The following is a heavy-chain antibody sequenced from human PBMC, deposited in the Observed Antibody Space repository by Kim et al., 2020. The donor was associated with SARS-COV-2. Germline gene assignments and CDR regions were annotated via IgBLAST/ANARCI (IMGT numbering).Heavy chain of an antibody. V-gene: IGHV3-15*01. J-gene: IGHJ4*02. Sequence: GGSLRLSCAASGFTFSNAWMSWVRQAPGKGLEWVGRIKSKTDGGTTDYAAPVKGRFTISRDDSKNTLYLQMNSLKTEDTAVYYCTTVAIKVRGVMGGDYWGQGTLVTVSS. CDR2: IKSKTDGGTT. CDR3: TTVAIKVRGVMGGDY. CDR1: GFTFSNAW. D-gene: IGHD3-10*01.